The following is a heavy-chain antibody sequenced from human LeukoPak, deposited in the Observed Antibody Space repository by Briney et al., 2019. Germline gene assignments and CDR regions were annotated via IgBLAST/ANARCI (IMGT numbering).Heavy chain of an antibody. CDR2: INHSGST. D-gene: IGHD1-26*01. CDR3: ARGGGSYYFY. Sequence: KTSETLSLTCTVSGGSISSYYWSWIRQPPGKGLEWIGEINHSGSTNYNPSLKSRVTISVDTSKNQFSLKLSSVTAADTAVYYCARGGGSYYFYWGQGTLVTVSS. CDR1: GGSISSYY. V-gene: IGHV4-34*01. J-gene: IGHJ4*02.